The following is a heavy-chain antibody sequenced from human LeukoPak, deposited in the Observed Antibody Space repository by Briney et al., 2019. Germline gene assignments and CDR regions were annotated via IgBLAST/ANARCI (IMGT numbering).Heavy chain of an antibody. CDR3: ARIRYGDYFDY. Sequence: PGGSLSLSCAASGFTFSSYSMNWVRQAPGKGLKWVSYISSSSSTIYYADSVKGRFTISRDNATDSMYLHMHSLNAEATAVYYCARIRYGDYFDYWGQGSLVTVSS. V-gene: IGHV3-48*01. CDR2: ISSSSSTI. J-gene: IGHJ4*02. D-gene: IGHD4-17*01. CDR1: GFTFSSYS.